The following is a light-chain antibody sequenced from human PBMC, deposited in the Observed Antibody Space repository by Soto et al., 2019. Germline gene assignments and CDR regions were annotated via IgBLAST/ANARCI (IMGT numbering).Light chain of an antibody. V-gene: IGKV1-27*01. CDR2: DAS. Sequence: DIEMTQSPSSLSASIGDRVTITCRASQVIFNYLAWFQQKPGIAPQLLIYDASSLRAGVPSRFSGSRSGTEFTLTISSLQPEDVATYYCQKYDSAPRTFGQGTKVEL. J-gene: IGKJ1*01. CDR3: QKYDSAPRT. CDR1: QVIFNY.